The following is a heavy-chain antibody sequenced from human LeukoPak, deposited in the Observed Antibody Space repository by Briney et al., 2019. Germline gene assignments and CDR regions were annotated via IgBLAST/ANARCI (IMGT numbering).Heavy chain of an antibody. J-gene: IGHJ5*02. CDR3: ARQECNGGSCYSRAIWFDP. CDR1: GGSISSSGYY. V-gene: IGHV4-39*01. CDR2: IYHTGTT. Sequence: SETLSLTCTVSGGSISSSGYYCGWIRQPPGKGLEWIGSIYHTGTTYYSPSLKSRVTISVHTSKNQFSLKLSSVTAADTAVYYCARQECNGGSCYSRAIWFDPWGQGTLVTVSS. D-gene: IGHD2-15*01.